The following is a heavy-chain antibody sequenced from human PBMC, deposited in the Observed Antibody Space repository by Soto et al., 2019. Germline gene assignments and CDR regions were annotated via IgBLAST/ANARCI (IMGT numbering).Heavy chain of an antibody. CDR1: GGSISSSNW. D-gene: IGHD3-10*02. CDR3: ASVRGQYYYGMDV. J-gene: IGHJ6*02. V-gene: IGHV4-4*02. Sequence: SETLSLTCAVSGGSISSSNWWSWVRQPPGKGLEWIGEIYHSGSTNYNPSLKSRVAISVDKSKNQFSLKLSSVTAADMAVYYCASVRGQYYYGMDVWGQGTTVTVSS. CDR2: IYHSGST.